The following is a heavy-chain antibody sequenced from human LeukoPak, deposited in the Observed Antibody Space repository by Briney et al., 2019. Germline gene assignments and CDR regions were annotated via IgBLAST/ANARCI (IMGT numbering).Heavy chain of an antibody. CDR3: ARGGTMIVDRGAFDI. CDR1: GVSISSSNSY. Sequence: SETLSLTCTVSGVSISSSNSYWGWIRQPPGKGLEWIGSIYYSGSTNYNPSLKSRVTISVDTSKNQFSLKLSSVTAADTAVYYCARGGTMIVDRGAFDIWGQGTMVTVSS. CDR2: IYYSGST. J-gene: IGHJ3*02. D-gene: IGHD3-22*01. V-gene: IGHV4-39*07.